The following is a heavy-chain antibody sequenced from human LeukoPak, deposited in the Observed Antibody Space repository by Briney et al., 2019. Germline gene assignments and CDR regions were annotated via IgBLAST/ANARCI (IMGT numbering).Heavy chain of an antibody. J-gene: IGHJ6*03. CDR2: ISYDGSNK. CDR3: AKDWGVRSAYYYYMDV. Sequence: GGSLRLSCAASGFTFSSYAMHWVRQAPGKGLEWVAVISYDGSNKYYADSVKGRFTISRDNSRNTLYLQMNSLRAEDTAVYYCAKDWGVRSAYYYYMDVWGKGTTVTISS. D-gene: IGHD3-10*01. CDR1: GFTFSSYA. V-gene: IGHV3-30*04.